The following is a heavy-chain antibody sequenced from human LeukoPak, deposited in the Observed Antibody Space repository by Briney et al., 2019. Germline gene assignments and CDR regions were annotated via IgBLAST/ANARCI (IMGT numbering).Heavy chain of an antibody. CDR2: TRNKANSYTT. V-gene: IGHV3-72*01. CDR1: GFTFSDQY. D-gene: IGHD6-19*01. J-gene: IGHJ4*02. CDR3: ARAPITVAGIDY. Sequence: PGGSLRLSCAASGFTFSDQYMDWVRQAPGKGLEWVGRTRNKANSYTTEYAASVKGRFIISRDDSKNSLYLQMNSLKTEDTAVYYRARAPITVAGIDYWGQGTLVTVSS.